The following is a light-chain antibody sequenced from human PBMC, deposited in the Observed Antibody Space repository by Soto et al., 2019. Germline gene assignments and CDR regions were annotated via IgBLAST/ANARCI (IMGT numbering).Light chain of an antibody. V-gene: IGLV1-44*01. CDR1: SSNIGSHT. J-gene: IGLJ2*01. CDR2: SNN. Sequence: QAVVTQPPSASETPGQRITIACSGSSSNIGSHTVNWHQQVPGTAPKLLIYSNNERPSGVPDRFSGSKYGTSASLAISGLQSGDGADYYCAAWDYSMNGVIFGGGTKLTVL. CDR3: AAWDYSMNGVI.